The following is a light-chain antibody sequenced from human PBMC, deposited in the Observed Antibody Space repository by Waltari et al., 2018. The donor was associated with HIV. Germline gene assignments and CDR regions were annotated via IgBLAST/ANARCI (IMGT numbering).Light chain of an antibody. CDR1: HLDNKG. CDR2: DDS. J-gene: IGLJ3*02. V-gene: IGLV3-21*03. Sequence: YVLTQPPSVSVAPGKTARTTCGGNHLDNKGVHWDQQVPGQAPRLVMDDDSDRPSGVPARFSGSNAGNTATLTISRVEVGDEADYYCQVWHAKSDHWVFGGGTRLAVL. CDR3: QVWHAKSDHWV.